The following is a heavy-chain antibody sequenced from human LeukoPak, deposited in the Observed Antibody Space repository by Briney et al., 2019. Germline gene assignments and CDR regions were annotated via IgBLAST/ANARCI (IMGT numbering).Heavy chain of an antibody. CDR3: ALDLWFREITLLFGY. V-gene: IGHV3-23*01. CDR2: ISGSGGST. CDR1: GFTFDNYA. Sequence: GGSLRLSCAASGFTFDNYAMSWVRQAPGKGLEWVSAISGSGGSTYYADSVKGRFTISRDNSKNTLYLQMNSLRAEDTAVYYCALDLWFREITLLFGYWGQGTLVTVSS. J-gene: IGHJ4*02. D-gene: IGHD3-10*01.